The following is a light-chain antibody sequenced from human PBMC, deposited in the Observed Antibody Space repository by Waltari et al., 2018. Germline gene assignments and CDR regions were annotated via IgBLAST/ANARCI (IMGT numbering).Light chain of an antibody. J-gene: IGKJ1*01. CDR2: VAS. V-gene: IGKV3-20*01. CDR3: QHYLRLPVT. Sequence: FAWNPKKTGHAPILLIYVASTRATGIPDRFSGSGSGTDFSLTISRLEPDDFAVYYFQHYLRLPVTFGQGTTVEI.